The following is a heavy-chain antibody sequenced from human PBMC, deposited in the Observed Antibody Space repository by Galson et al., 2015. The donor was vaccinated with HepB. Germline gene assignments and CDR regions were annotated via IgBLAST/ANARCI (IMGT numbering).Heavy chain of an antibody. Sequence: SLRLSCAASGFSIRSHYMNWVRQAPGKGLEWVSVIHGGNNRYYADSVKGRLTISRDDSINTLFLQMNSLRVENTAVYYCAQLGTGYWGQGTLVTVSS. J-gene: IGHJ4*02. CDR1: GFSIRSHY. CDR3: AQLGTGY. D-gene: IGHD6-13*01. CDR2: IHGGNNR. V-gene: IGHV3-53*01.